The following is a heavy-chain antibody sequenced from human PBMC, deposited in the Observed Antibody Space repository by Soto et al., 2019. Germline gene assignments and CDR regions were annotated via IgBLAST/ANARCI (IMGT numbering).Heavy chain of an antibody. CDR3: VGYSSSWWQIHFGY. CDR2: IYSSGST. V-gene: IGHV4-59*08. Sequence: PSETLSLTCTVSGGSISSYYWSWIRQPQGKGLEWIGNIYSSGSTNYNPSLKSRVIISVDTSKNQFSLKLSSVTAADTAVYYCVGYSSSWWQIHFGYWGQGTLVTVSS. D-gene: IGHD6-13*01. CDR1: GGSISSYY. J-gene: IGHJ4*02.